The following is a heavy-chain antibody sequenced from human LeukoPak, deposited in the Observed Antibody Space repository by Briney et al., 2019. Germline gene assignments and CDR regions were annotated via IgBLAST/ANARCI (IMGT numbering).Heavy chain of an antibody. CDR2: IYYSGST. V-gene: IGHV4-39*07. D-gene: IGHD3-10*01. CDR1: GGSISSSSYY. J-gene: IGHJ4*02. CDR3: ARDRYYYGSGSYFDY. Sequence: SETLSLTCTVSGGSISSSSYYWGWIRQPPGKGLEWIGSIYYSGSTYYNPSLKSRVTMSVDTSKNQFSLKLSSVTAADTAVYYCARDRYYYGSGSYFDYWGQGTLVTVSS.